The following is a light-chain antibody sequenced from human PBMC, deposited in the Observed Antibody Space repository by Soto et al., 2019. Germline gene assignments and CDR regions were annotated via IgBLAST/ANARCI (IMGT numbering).Light chain of an antibody. J-gene: IGKJ1*01. CDR1: QSISTY. Sequence: DIQMTQSPSTLSASVGDRVAITCRASQSISTYLAWYQQKPGKAPKLLIYDASTLESGVPSRFSGSGSGTEFTLTISSLQPDDFATYYCQQYNNYPRTFGQGTKVDI. CDR2: DAS. CDR3: QQYNNYPRT. V-gene: IGKV1-5*01.